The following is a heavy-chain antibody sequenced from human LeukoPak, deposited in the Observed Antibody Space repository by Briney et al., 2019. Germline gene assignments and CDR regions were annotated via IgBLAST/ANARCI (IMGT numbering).Heavy chain of an antibody. D-gene: IGHD6-13*01. V-gene: IGHV4-4*09. Sequence: SETLSLTCTVSGGSISSYYWSWIRQPPGKGLEWIGYIYTSGSTNYNPSLKSRVTISVDTSKNQFSLKLSSVTAADTAVYYCARRSCSSSFIDYWGQGTLVTVSS. J-gene: IGHJ4*02. CDR1: GGSISSYY. CDR2: IYTSGST. CDR3: ARRSCSSSFIDY.